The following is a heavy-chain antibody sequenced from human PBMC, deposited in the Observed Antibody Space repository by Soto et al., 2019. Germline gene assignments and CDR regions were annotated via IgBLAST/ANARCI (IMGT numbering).Heavy chain of an antibody. CDR1: GFTFSSYG. V-gene: IGHV3-33*01. CDR3: AREYCSSTSCYSYYYYGMDV. CDR2: IWYDGSNK. J-gene: IGHJ6*02. Sequence: GGSLRLSCAASGFTFSSYGMHWVRRAPGKGLEWVAVIWYDGSNKYYADSVKGRFTISRDNSKNTLYLQMNSLRAEDTAVYYCAREYCSSTSCYSYYYYGMDVWGQGTTVTVSS. D-gene: IGHD2-2*01.